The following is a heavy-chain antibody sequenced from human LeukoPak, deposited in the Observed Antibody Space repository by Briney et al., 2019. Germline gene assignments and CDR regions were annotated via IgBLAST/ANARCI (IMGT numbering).Heavy chain of an antibody. Sequence: QAGGSLRLSCAASGFTFSSYAMSWVRQAPGKGLEWVSSLTASGGSTFYADSVKGRFTISRDNSKNTLYLQMNSLRGEDTAVYFCAKIGDNYGLLTWGQGTLVTVSS. CDR1: GFTFSSYA. D-gene: IGHD4-17*01. J-gene: IGHJ4*02. CDR3: AKIGDNYGLLT. CDR2: LTASGGST. V-gene: IGHV3-23*01.